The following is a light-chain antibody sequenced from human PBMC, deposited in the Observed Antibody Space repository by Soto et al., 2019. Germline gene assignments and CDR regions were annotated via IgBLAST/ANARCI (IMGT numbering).Light chain of an antibody. CDR2: WAS. CDR1: QSVLTSSNNKYF. J-gene: IGKJ4*01. Sequence: DIVMTQSPDSLAVSLGERATINCKSSQSVLTSSNNKYFLAWYQQKPGQPPKLLIYWASARESGVPDRFSGSGSGTDFTLTISSLQAEDVAVYYCQQYYTTPFTFGGGTKVEIK. CDR3: QQYYTTPFT. V-gene: IGKV4-1*01.